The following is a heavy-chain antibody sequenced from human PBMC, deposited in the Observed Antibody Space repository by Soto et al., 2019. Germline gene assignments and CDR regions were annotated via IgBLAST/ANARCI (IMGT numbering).Heavy chain of an antibody. D-gene: IGHD6-19*01. CDR3: ARRSSGWYFDY. Sequence: EVQLLESGGGLVQPGGSLRLSCAASGFTFSSYAMSWVRQAPGKGLEWVSAISGSGGSTYYADSVKGRFTISRDNSMNTLYRQMNRLRAEGTAVYYCARRSSGWYFDYWGQGTLVTVSS. CDR1: GFTFSSYA. V-gene: IGHV3-23*01. J-gene: IGHJ4*02. CDR2: ISGSGGST.